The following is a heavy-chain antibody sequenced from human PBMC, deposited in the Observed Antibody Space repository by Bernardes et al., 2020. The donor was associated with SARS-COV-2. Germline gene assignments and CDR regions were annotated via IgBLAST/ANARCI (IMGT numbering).Heavy chain of an antibody. Sequence: GGSLRLSCAASGFIFSDYWMSWVRQVPGKGLEWVANMKEDGSEKYNVDSVKGRFTISRDNVKNSLYLQMNSLRAEDTAVYYCARGPPNYSSTAWFDPWGQGTLVTVSS. CDR3: ARGPPNYSSTAWFDP. CDR1: GFIFSDYW. D-gene: IGHD2-21*01. CDR2: MKEDGSEK. V-gene: IGHV3-7*01. J-gene: IGHJ5*02.